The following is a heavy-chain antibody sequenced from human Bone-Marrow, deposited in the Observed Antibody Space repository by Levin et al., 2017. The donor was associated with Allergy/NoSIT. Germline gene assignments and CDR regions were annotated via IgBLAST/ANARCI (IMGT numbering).Heavy chain of an antibody. V-gene: IGHV3-15*01. CDR1: GFTFSNPW. J-gene: IGHJ6*02. Sequence: GESLKISCAASGFTFSNPWMSWVRQAPGKGLEWVGRIKIKTDGGTTDYAAPVKGRFTISRDDSKNTLYLEMNNLKTEDTAVYYCTTDGRFLRWGQGTTVTVSS. CDR2: IKIKTDGGTT. D-gene: IGHD3-3*01. CDR3: TTDGRFLR.